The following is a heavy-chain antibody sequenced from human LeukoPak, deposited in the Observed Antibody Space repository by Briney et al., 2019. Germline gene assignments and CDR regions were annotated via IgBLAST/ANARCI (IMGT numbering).Heavy chain of an antibody. D-gene: IGHD3-22*01. Sequence: ASVKVSCKASGGTFSSYAISWVRQAPGQGLEWMGGIIPIFGTANYAQKFQGRVTITADESTSTAYMELSSLRSEDTAVYYCARDIYYYDSSGYYYALDYWGQGTLVTVSS. CDR2: IIPIFGTA. J-gene: IGHJ4*02. CDR1: GGTFSSYA. CDR3: ARDIYYYDSSGYYYALDY. V-gene: IGHV1-69*13.